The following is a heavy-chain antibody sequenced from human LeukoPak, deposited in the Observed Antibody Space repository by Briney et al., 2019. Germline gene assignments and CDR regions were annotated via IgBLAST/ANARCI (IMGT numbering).Heavy chain of an antibody. CDR1: GGTFSSYA. Sequence: SVKVSCKASGGTFSSYAISWVRQAPGQGLEWMGRIIPIFGIANYAQKFQGRVTITADKSTSTAYMELSSLRSEDTAVYYCARAPGTVTTLWFDPWGQGTLFTVSS. V-gene: IGHV1-69*04. CDR2: IIPIFGIA. J-gene: IGHJ5*02. CDR3: ARAPGTVTTLWFDP. D-gene: IGHD4-17*01.